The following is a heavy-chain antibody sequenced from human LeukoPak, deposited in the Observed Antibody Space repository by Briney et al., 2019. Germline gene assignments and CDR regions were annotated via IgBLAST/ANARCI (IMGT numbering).Heavy chain of an antibody. CDR1: GFTFRNYR. CDR3: SRDLGTGRPHDF. CDR2: LNQYGDHK. D-gene: IGHD3/OR15-3a*01. Sequence: GGSLRLSCAASGFTFRNYRMTWVRQAPGKGLEWVANLNQYGDHKYYDDSVKGRFTISRDNARDSLYLEMNSLTVEDTAVYFCSRDLGTGRPHDFWGQGTLVTVSS. J-gene: IGHJ4*02. V-gene: IGHV3-7*01.